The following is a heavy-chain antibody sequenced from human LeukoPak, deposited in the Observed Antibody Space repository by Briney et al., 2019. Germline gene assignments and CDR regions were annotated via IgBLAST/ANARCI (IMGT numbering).Heavy chain of an antibody. D-gene: IGHD5-12*01. V-gene: IGHV6-1*01. Sequence: SQTLSLTCAISGDSVSSNSAAWNWIRQSPSRGLEWLGRTYYRSKWYNDYAVSVKSRITINPDTSKNQFSLQLNSVTPEDTAVYYCAREGPEGLNGGYDSRDYYYYYGMDVWGQGTTVTVSS. CDR3: AREGPEGLNGGYDSRDYYYYYGMDV. J-gene: IGHJ6*02. CDR2: TYYRSKWYN. CDR1: GDSVSSNSAA.